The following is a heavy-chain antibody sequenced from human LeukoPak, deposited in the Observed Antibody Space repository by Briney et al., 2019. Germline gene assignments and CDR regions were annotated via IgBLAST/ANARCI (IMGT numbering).Heavy chain of an antibody. CDR3: ASGRGMTTVTTRRWALDD. J-gene: IGHJ4*02. Sequence: ASVKVSCKASGYTFTSYDINWVRQATGQGLEWMGWMNPNSGNTGYAQKFQGRVTITRDTSISTAYMELSSLRSEDTAVYYCASGRGMTTVTTRRWALDDWGQGTLVTVSS. CDR2: MNPNSGNT. D-gene: IGHD4-17*01. V-gene: IGHV1-8*01. CDR1: GYTFTSYD.